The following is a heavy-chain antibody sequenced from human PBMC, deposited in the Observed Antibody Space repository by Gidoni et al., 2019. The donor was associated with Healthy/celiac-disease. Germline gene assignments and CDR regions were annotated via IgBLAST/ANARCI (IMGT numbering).Heavy chain of an antibody. CDR3: ARDGGYSGYVYYFDY. D-gene: IGHD5-12*01. Sequence: EVQLVESGGGLVKPGGSLRLSCAASGFPFSSYSMNWVRQAPGKGLEWVSSISSSSSYIYYADSVKGRFTISRDNAKNSLYLQMNSLRAEDTAVYYCARDGGYSGYVYYFDYWGQGTLVTVSS. CDR1: GFPFSSYS. V-gene: IGHV3-21*01. CDR2: ISSSSSYI. J-gene: IGHJ4*02.